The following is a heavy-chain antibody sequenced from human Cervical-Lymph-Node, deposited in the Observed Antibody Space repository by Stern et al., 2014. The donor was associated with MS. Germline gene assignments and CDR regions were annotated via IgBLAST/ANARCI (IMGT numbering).Heavy chain of an antibody. D-gene: IGHD3-10*01. Sequence: QVQLVESGPGLVKPSQTLSLTCTVSGASVSSGDYYWTWIRQPAGKGLEWIGRIYGSAKIDYNPSLQSRVTISIDTSKNQLFLKLSSVPAADTAVYYCARNLTMAALSPWGQGTLVTVSS. CDR1: GASVSSGDYY. V-gene: IGHV4-61*02. J-gene: IGHJ5*02. CDR3: ARNLTMAALSP. CDR2: IYGSAKI.